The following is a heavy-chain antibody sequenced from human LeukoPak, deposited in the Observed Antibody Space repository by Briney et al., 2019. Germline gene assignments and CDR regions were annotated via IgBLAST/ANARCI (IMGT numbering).Heavy chain of an antibody. CDR3: ARKYSSSWYS. CDR1: GGFLSSSSYY. CDR2: IYYSGST. J-gene: IGHJ4*02. V-gene: IGHV4-39*01. Sequence: SETLSLTCTVSGGFLSSSSYYWGWIRQPPGKGLEWIGSIYYSGSTYYNPSLKSRVTISVDTSKNQFSLKLSSVTAADTAVYYCARKYSSSWYSWGQGTLVTVSS. D-gene: IGHD6-13*01.